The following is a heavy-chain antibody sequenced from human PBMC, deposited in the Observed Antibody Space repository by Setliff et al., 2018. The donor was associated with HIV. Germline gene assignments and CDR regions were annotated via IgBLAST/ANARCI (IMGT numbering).Heavy chain of an antibody. CDR1: GGSISSYY. J-gene: IGHJ4*02. Sequence: SETLSLTCTVSGGSISSYYWSWIRQPAGKGLEWIGRIYSSGSTNYNPSLESRVTMSVDTSKNQFSLKLTSVTAADTAVYYCASMYSGYDQDYFDYWGQGTLVTVS. CDR3: ASMYSGYDQDYFDY. V-gene: IGHV4-4*07. CDR2: IYSSGST. D-gene: IGHD5-12*01.